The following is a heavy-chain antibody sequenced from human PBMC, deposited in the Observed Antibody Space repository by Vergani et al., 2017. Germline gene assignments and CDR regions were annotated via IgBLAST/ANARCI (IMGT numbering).Heavy chain of an antibody. V-gene: IGHV3-15*01. Sequence: EVQLVESGGGLVKPGGSLRLSCAASGFTFSNAWMSWVRQAPGKGLEWVGRIKSKTDGGTTDYAAPVKGRFTISRDNSKNTLYLQMNSLRAEDTAVYYCAKDPAYCGGDCYDDYYYGMDVWGQGTTVTVSS. CDR1: GFTFSNAW. CDR3: AKDPAYCGGDCYDDYYYGMDV. CDR2: IKSKTDGGTT. J-gene: IGHJ6*02. D-gene: IGHD2-21*02.